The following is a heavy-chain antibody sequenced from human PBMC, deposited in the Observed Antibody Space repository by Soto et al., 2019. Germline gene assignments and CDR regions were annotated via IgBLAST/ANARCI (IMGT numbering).Heavy chain of an antibody. CDR1: GFIFDDFA. V-gene: IGHV3-9*01. CDR3: ARDTDSDTWNDPFDY. CDR2: ISWNSGST. Sequence: DVHLVESGGGLVQPGRSLRLSCAASGFIFDDFAMHWVRQAPGKGLEWVSGISWNSGSTDYAASVKGRFIISRDNARNSLYLQMISLRPEDTALYYCARDTDSDTWNDPFDYWGQGALVIVS. J-gene: IGHJ4*02. D-gene: IGHD1-1*01.